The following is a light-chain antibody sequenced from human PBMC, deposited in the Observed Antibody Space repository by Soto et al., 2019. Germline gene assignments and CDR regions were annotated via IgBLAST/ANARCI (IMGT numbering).Light chain of an antibody. Sequence: DIKMTQSPPSLSASVGDRFTITCQASQDIRNYLNWYQHKPGKAPKVLIYDASNLDTGVPSRFSGSGSGTEFTLTISSLQPDDFATYYCQQYNSYSWTFGQGTKVDIK. CDR1: QDIRNY. CDR2: DAS. V-gene: IGKV1-33*01. J-gene: IGKJ1*01. CDR3: QQYNSYSWT.